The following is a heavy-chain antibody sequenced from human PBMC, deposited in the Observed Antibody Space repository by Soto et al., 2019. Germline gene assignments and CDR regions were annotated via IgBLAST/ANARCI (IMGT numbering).Heavy chain of an antibody. D-gene: IGHD2-2*02. J-gene: IGHJ4*02. CDR1: GFAFSSLW. CDR3: AKVKDIVVVSASIVGHGYFDY. CDR2: IDNEGIGT. V-gene: IGHV3-74*01. Sequence: EVRLVEFGGGVVHPGASLTVSCEASGFAFSSLWMHWVRQAPGKGLEWVSRIDNEGIGTNYADAVRGRFLMSRDNAKNTLFLQMNSLRADDTAVYYCAKVKDIVVVSASIVGHGYFDYWGQGILVTVSS.